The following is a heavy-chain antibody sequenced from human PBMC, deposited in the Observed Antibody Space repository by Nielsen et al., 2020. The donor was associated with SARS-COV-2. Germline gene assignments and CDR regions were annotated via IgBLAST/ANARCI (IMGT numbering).Heavy chain of an antibody. CDR2: MSGYNGNT. Sequence: ASVKVSCKAVGDTFSSYGISWVRQAPGQGLEWMGWMSGYNGNTKYAQRFQGRVTMTTDTSTRTAYMELRSLTSDDTAVYYCARDPYCTNGVCYAFDYWGQGTLVTVSS. CDR1: GDTFSSYG. J-gene: IGHJ4*02. CDR3: ARDPYCTNGVCYAFDY. V-gene: IGHV1-18*01. D-gene: IGHD2-8*01.